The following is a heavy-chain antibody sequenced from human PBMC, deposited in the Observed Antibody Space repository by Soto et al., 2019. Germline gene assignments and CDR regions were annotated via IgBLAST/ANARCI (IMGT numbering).Heavy chain of an antibody. Sequence: LQLQESGPGLVKPSETLSLTCTVSGGSISNSDYFWAWMRQPPGKGLEWVGTISHTGSPRYNPSVKSRVTISVNTSKNQFSLRPPSVTAADTAVFYCASQLESTTYFDYWGRGTLVTVSS. J-gene: IGHJ4*02. CDR2: ISHTGSP. D-gene: IGHD1-1*01. V-gene: IGHV4-39*01. CDR1: GGSISNSDYF. CDR3: ASQLESTTYFDY.